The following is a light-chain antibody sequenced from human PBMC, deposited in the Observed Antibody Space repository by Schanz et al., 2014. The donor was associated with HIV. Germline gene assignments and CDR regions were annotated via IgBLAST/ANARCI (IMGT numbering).Light chain of an antibody. CDR1: AFNIGQNY. J-gene: IGLJ2*01. Sequence: QSVLTQPPSMSAAPGQRVTISCAGSAFNIGQNYVSWFQQFPGTAPKLLILGTSNRPSGIPDRFSASKSGTSASLDITGLQTGDEADYYCGAWDSSLSGGLFGGGTKLTVL. CDR3: GAWDSSLSGGL. CDR2: GTS. V-gene: IGLV1-51*01.